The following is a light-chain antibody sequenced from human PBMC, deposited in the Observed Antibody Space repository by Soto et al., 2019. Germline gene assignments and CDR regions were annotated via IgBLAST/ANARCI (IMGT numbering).Light chain of an antibody. Sequence: EIVLTQSPGTLSLSPGERATLSCRASQSVSSNYLAWYQQKPGQAPRLLIYGASSRATGIPDRFSGSGSGTDFTLTISRLEPEDLEVYYCQQFGTSPPSTFGQGTRLEIK. J-gene: IGKJ5*01. CDR3: QQFGTSPPST. V-gene: IGKV3-20*01. CDR2: GAS. CDR1: QSVSSNY.